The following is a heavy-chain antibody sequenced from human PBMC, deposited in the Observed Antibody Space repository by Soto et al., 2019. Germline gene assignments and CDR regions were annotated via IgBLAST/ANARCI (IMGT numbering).Heavy chain of an antibody. CDR1: GGTFSSYA. CDR2: IIPISGTA. CDR3: GRQRTRLNNWFDP. V-gene: IGHV1-69*13. Sequence: SVKVSCKASGGTFSSYAISWVRQAPGQGLEWLGGIIPISGTANYAQKFQGRVTITADESTSTAYMELSSLRSEDTAVYYCGRQRTRLNNWFDPWGQGTLVTVSS. J-gene: IGHJ5*02.